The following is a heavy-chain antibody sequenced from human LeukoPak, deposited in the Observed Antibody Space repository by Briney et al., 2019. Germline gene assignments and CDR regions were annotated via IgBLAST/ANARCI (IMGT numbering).Heavy chain of an antibody. J-gene: IGHJ6*03. CDR3: ARGTYSGSSYYYYIHV. V-gene: IGHV1-46*01. Sequence: ASVKVSCKASGYTFTSYYMHWVRQAPGQGLEWMGIINPSGGITSYAQKFQGRVTMTRDTSTTTVYMELSSLRSEDTAVYYCARGTYSGSSYYYYIHVWGKGTTVTVSS. D-gene: IGHD6-19*01. CDR2: INPSGGIT. CDR1: GYTFTSYY.